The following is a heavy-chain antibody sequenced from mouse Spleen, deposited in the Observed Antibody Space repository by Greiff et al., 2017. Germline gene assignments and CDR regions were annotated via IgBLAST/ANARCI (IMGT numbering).Heavy chain of an antibody. CDR2: ISYDNTN. CDR3: ARDGYYGSRDYTMDS. CDR1: DFSITSGFY. V-gene: IGHV3-6*01. Sequence: EVKLVESGPGLVKPSQSLSLTCSVSDFSITSGFYWNWIRQFPGNRLEWMGYISYDNTNNYNPSLKNRISITRDTSKNQFFLKLNSVTTEDTATYYCARDGYYGSRDYTMDSWGQGTSVTVSS. J-gene: IGHJ4*01. D-gene: IGHD1-1*01.